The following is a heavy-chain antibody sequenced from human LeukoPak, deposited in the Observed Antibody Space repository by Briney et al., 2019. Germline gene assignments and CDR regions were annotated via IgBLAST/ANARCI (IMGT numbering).Heavy chain of an antibody. CDR3: ARAPAYYDSSGYMYYFDY. Sequence: SETLSLTXAVYGGSFSGYYWSWIRQPPGKGLEWIEEIYHSGSTNYNPSLKSRVTISVDTSKNQFSLKLSSVTAADTAVYYCARAPAYYDSSGYMYYFDYWGQGALVTVSS. J-gene: IGHJ4*02. V-gene: IGHV4-34*01. CDR2: IYHSGST. CDR1: GGSFSGYY. D-gene: IGHD3-22*01.